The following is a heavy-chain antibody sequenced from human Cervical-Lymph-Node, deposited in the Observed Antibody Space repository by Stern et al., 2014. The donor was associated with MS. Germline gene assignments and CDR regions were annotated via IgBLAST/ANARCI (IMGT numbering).Heavy chain of an antibody. CDR3: AREDELGGTA. D-gene: IGHD1-14*01. CDR1: GFTFSSYS. Sequence: EVQLVESGGGLVQPGGALRLSCAASGFTFSSYSMNWVRQAPGQGLEWVSYISSSSSTIYYADSVKGRFTISRDNAKNSLYLQMNSLRDEDTAVYYCAREDELGGTAWGQGTLVTVSS. V-gene: IGHV3-48*02. CDR2: ISSSSSTI. J-gene: IGHJ5*02.